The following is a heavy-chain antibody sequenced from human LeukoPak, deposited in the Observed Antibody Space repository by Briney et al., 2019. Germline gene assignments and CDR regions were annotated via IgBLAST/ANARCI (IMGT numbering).Heavy chain of an antibody. Sequence: GGSLRLSCAASGFTFSSYAMSWIRQAPGKGLEWVSAISGSGGSTYYADSVKGRFTISRDNSKNTLYLQMNSLRAEDTAVYYCARGGDSSGQLFDPWGQGTLVTVSS. CDR1: GFTFSSYA. CDR3: ARGGDSSGQLFDP. D-gene: IGHD3-22*01. V-gene: IGHV3-23*01. CDR2: ISGSGGST. J-gene: IGHJ5*02.